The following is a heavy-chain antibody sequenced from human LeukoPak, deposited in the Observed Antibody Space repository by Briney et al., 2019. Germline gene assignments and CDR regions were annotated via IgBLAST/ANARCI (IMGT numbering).Heavy chain of an antibody. V-gene: IGHV3-30*04. CDR2: MSYDGSNK. CDR3: ARGSVTTVTTGVDY. J-gene: IGHJ4*02. Sequence: GGSLRLSCVASGYTLCSCATHSAPEARDEGLEWRGVMSYDGSNKSFADPVKGRFNISIDNSNNTLYLQMNSLRAEDTAMYHCARGSVTTVTTGVDYWGQGTLVTVSS. D-gene: IGHD4-17*01. CDR1: GYTLCSCA.